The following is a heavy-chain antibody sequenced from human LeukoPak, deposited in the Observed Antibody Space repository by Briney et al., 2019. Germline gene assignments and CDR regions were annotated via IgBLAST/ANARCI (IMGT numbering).Heavy chain of an antibody. CDR2: ISSSSSYI. CDR1: GFTFSSYS. D-gene: IGHD4-17*01. V-gene: IGHV3-21*01. J-gene: IGHJ4*02. Sequence: GGSLRLSCAASGFTFSSYSMNWVRQAPGKGLEWVSSISSSSSYIYYADSAKGRFTISRDNAKNSLYLQMNSLRAEDTAVYYCARHRGTVTTDFDYWGQGTLVTVSS. CDR3: ARHRGTVTTDFDY.